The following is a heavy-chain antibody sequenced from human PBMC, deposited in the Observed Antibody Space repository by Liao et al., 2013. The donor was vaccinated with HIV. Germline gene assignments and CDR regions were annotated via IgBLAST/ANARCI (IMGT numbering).Heavy chain of an antibody. CDR3: AMRAGCSSTSCWGNYFDY. D-gene: IGHD2-2*01. J-gene: IGHJ4*02. CDR2: INHSGST. Sequence: QVQLQQWGAGLLKPSETLSLTCAVYGGSFSGYYWSWIRQPPGKGLEWIGEINHSGSTNYNPSLKSRVTMSLDTSKNQFSLKLSSVTAADTAVYYCAMRAGCSSTSCWGNYFDYWGQGTLVTVSS. V-gene: IGHV4-34*01. CDR1: GGSFSGYY.